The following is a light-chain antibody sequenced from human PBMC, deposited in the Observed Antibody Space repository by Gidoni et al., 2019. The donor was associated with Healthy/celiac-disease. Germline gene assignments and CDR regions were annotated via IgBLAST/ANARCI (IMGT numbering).Light chain of an antibody. CDR3: QQYGSPPT. Sequence: ESVLTQYPGTLSLSPGERATLSCRASQSVSSSYLAWYQQKPGQAPRLLIYGASSRATGIPDRFSGSGSGTDFTLTISRLEPEDFAVYYCQQYGSPPTFGQGTKVEIK. CDR1: QSVSSSY. J-gene: IGKJ1*01. V-gene: IGKV3-20*01. CDR2: GAS.